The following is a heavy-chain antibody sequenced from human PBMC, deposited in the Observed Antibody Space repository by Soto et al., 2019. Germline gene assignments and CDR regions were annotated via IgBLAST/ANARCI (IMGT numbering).Heavy chain of an antibody. D-gene: IGHD6-13*01. V-gene: IGHV3-21*01. J-gene: IGHJ4*02. Sequence: EVQLVESGGGLVKPGGSLRLSCAASGFTFSSYSMNWVRQAPGKGLEWVSSISSSSSYIYYADSVKGRFTISRDNAKNSLYLQMNSLRAEDTAVYYSARAKSIAAAGTVDYWGQGTLVTVSS. CDR1: GFTFSSYS. CDR2: ISSSSSYI. CDR3: ARAKSIAAAGTVDY.